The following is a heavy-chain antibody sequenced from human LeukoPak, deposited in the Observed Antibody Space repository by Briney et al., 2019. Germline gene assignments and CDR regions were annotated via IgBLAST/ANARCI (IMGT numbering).Heavy chain of an antibody. V-gene: IGHV1-2*02. Sequence: GASVKVSCKASGYTFTGYYLHWVRQAPGQGLEWMGWINPNSGGTNSAQNFQGRVTMTRDTSITTAYMGLNSLRSDDTAVYYCASGREYFGSGSHDDAFDMWGQGTMVTVSS. J-gene: IGHJ3*02. CDR2: INPNSGGT. D-gene: IGHD3-10*01. CDR1: GYTFTGYY. CDR3: ASGREYFGSGSHDDAFDM.